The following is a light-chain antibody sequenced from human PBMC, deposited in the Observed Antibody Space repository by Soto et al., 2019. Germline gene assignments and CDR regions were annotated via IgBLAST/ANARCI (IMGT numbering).Light chain of an antibody. Sequence: ILMTHAPDTLWGSRGQIVTLSFRGMHSVDNYLAWYQQRPCQSPRLLIYGASTRATGVPARFSGSGSGTDFTLTISSLQSEDLAVYYCPQYNDRPRTFGPGTKVDIK. CDR1: HSVDNY. CDR2: GAS. J-gene: IGKJ1*01. V-gene: IGKV3-15*01. CDR3: PQYNDRPRT.